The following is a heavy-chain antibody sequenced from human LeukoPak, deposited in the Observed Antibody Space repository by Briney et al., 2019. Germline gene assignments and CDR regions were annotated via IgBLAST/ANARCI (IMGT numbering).Heavy chain of an antibody. CDR2: ISDDGRT. V-gene: IGHV3-66*02. D-gene: IGHD6-13*01. CDR1: GFIVSTYY. Sequence: GGSLRLSCAASGFIVSTYYMTWVRQAPGKGLESVSVISDDGRTYYADSVKGRFTISRDNSKNTLYLQMNSLRAEDTAVYYCASSPAVAAAGTFTDYWGQGTLVTVSS. CDR3: ASSPAVAAAGTFTDY. J-gene: IGHJ4*02.